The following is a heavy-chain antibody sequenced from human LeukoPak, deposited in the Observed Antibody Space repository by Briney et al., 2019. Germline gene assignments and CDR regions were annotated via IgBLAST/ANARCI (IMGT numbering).Heavy chain of an antibody. CDR3: ARRSITMVRGVTLDAFDI. CDR1: GGSISSSSYY. D-gene: IGHD3-10*01. CDR2: IYYSGST. J-gene: IGHJ3*02. V-gene: IGHV4-39*01. Sequence: AETLSLTCTVSGGSISSSSYYGGWIRQPPGKGLEWSVSIYYSGSTYYNPSLKSRVTISVATSKNQFSLKLSSVTAADTAVYYCARRSITMVRGVTLDAFDIWGQGTMVTVSS.